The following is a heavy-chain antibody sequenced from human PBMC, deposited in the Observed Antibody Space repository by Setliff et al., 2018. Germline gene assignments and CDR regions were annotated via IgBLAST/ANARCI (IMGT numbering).Heavy chain of an antibody. V-gene: IGHV1-18*01. Sequence: WASVKVSCKTSGYTFTNYGITWVRQAPGQGLEWMGWINNYSFKTNYPQKFLSRVTVTTDTSTGTAYMELGSLTSDDTAIYYCARINFYVSSGYYYAPDYWGPGTLVTVSS. CDR3: ARINFYVSSGYYYAPDY. CDR2: INNYSFKT. CDR1: GYTFTNYG. J-gene: IGHJ4*02. D-gene: IGHD3-22*01.